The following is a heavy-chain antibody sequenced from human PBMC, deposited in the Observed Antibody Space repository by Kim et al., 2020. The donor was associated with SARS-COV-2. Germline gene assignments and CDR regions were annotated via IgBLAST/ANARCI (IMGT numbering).Heavy chain of an antibody. Sequence: GGSLRLSCAASEFTFSNYAMSWVRQAPGKGLEWVSAISGSGGSTYYADSVKGRFTISRDNSKNTLFLQMNSLRGEDTALYFCAGRGSSAYRIWGQGTMVTVSS. V-gene: IGHV3-23*01. D-gene: IGHD3-22*01. CDR2: ISGSGGST. CDR3: AGRGSSAYRI. J-gene: IGHJ3*01. CDR1: EFTFSNYA.